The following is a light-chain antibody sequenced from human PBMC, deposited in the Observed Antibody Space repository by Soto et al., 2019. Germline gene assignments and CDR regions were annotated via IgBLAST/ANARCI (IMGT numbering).Light chain of an antibody. CDR1: QSISSW. V-gene: IGKV1-5*03. CDR2: KAS. J-gene: IGKJ1*01. CDR3: QQYGT. Sequence: DIQMTQSPSTLSASVGDRVTITCRASQSISSWLAWYQQKPGKAPKLLIYKASSLESGVPSRFSGSGSGTEFTLTISSLQPDDFATYYCQQYGTFGQGTKAEIK.